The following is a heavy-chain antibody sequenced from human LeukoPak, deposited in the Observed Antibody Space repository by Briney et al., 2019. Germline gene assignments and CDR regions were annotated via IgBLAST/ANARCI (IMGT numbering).Heavy chain of an antibody. CDR1: GYTFSSYA. CDR3: ARDQGDWSYPNSHYGMDV. CDR2: ISGYNGNT. V-gene: IGHV1-18*01. J-gene: IGHJ6*02. Sequence: ASVKVSCKASGYTFSSYAISWVRQAPGQGLEWMGWISGYNGNTKYAQKLQDRVTMTTDTSTSTAYMELRSLRSDDTAVYYCARDQGDWSYPNSHYGMDVWGQGTTVTVSS. D-gene: IGHD1-7*01.